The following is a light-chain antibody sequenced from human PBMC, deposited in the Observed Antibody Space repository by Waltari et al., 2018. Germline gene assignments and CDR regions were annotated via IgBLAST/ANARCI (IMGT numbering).Light chain of an antibody. J-gene: IGLJ2*01. CDR1: SGDVGGYHY. CDR3: SSYTSINTLVL. Sequence: QSALTQPASVSGSPGQSITISCTRSSGDVGGYHYVSWYQQHPGEAPKLMIYDVAHRPSGVSFRFSGSRSGNTASLTISRLQAEDEADYYCSSYTSINTLVLFGGGTKLTVL. V-gene: IGLV2-14*03. CDR2: DVA.